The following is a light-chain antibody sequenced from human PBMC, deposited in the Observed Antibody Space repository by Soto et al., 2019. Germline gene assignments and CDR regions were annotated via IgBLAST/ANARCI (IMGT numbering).Light chain of an antibody. CDR2: AAS. CDR1: QGISSY. Sequence: DIQLTQSPSFLSASVGDRVTITCRASQGISSYLAWYQQEPGKAPKLLIYAASTLQSGVPSRFSGSGSGTEFNLTISRLQPEDFATYYCQQGNSYPLRFGGGTNVEIK. CDR3: QQGNSYPLR. J-gene: IGKJ4*02. V-gene: IGKV1-9*01.